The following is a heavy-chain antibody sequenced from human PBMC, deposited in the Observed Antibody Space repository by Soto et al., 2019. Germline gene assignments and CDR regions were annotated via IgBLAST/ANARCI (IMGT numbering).Heavy chain of an antibody. CDR2: ISSSSSYI. V-gene: IGHV3-21*01. D-gene: IGHD1-26*01. Sequence: GGSLRLSCAASGVTFSSYSMNWVRQAPGKGLEWVSSISSSSSYIYYADSVKGRFTISRDNAKNSLYLQMNSLRAEDTAVYYCARTGGSYPCDYWGQGTLVTVSS. CDR3: ARTGGSYPCDY. CDR1: GVTFSSYS. J-gene: IGHJ4*02.